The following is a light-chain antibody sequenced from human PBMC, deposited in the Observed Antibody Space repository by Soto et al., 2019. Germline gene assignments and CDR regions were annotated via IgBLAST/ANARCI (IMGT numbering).Light chain of an antibody. Sequence: QSVLTQPPSASGTPGQRVTISCSGSSSNIGSNTVNWYQQLPGTAPKLLIYSNNQRPSGVPDRFSGSKSGTSASLAISGLQSEDEADYYSAAWDDSREGYVFGTGTKLTVL. V-gene: IGLV1-44*01. J-gene: IGLJ1*01. CDR3: AAWDDSREGYV. CDR2: SNN. CDR1: SSNIGSNT.